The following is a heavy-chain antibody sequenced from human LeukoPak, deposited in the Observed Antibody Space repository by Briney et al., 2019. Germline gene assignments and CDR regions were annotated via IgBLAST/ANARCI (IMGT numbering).Heavy chain of an antibody. J-gene: IGHJ4*02. CDR2: ITGDGCTT. CDR3: AKGHFGAGHY. D-gene: IGHD3-3*01. V-gene: IGHV3-43*02. Sequence: PGGSLRLSCAASGFTFGEYTMHWFRHPPGGALQWVSLITGDGCTTSYAGSVKGRFTISRDNSKNSLYLHMNSLRNEDTALYYCAKGHFGAGHYWGQGTLVTVSS. CDR1: GFTFGEYT.